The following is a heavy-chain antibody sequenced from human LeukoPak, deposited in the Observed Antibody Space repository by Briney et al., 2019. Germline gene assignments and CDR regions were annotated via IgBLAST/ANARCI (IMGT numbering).Heavy chain of an antibody. V-gene: IGHV3-74*01. CDR1: GFTFSSYW. D-gene: IGHD1-26*01. CDR2: INSDGSIT. CDR3: ARGTGYSVFDM. Sequence: GGSLRLSCAASGFTFSSYWMHWVRQAPGKGLVWVLRINSDGSITSYADSVKGRFTISRDNAKNTLYLQMNSLRAEDTAVYYCARGTGYSVFDMWGQGTMVTVSS. J-gene: IGHJ3*02.